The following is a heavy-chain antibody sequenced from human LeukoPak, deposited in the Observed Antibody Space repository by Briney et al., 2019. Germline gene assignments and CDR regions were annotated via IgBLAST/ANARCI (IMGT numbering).Heavy chain of an antibody. Sequence: SVKVSCKASGGTFSSYAISWVRQAPGQGLEWMGGIIPIFGTANYAQKLQGRVAITADESTSTAYMELRSLRPDDTAVYYCARDQSPLNGGYSEGEVFDCWGQGTLVTVSS. J-gene: IGHJ4*02. CDR2: IIPIFGTA. CDR3: ARDQSPLNGGYSEGEVFDC. V-gene: IGHV1-69*01. CDR1: GGTFSSYA. D-gene: IGHD5-12*01.